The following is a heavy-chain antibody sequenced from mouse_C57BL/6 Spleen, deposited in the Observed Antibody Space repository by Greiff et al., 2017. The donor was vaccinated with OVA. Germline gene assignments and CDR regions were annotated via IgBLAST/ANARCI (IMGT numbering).Heavy chain of an antibody. D-gene: IGHD2-2*01. V-gene: IGHV1-64*01. J-gene: IGHJ3*01. CDR2: IHPNSGST. CDR3: ARPGYGYDGFAY. CDR1: GYTFTSYW. Sequence: QVQLQQPGAELVKPGASVKLSCKASGYTFTSYWMPWVKQRPGQGLEWIGMIHPNSGSTNYNEKFKSKATLTVDKSSSTAYMQLSSLTSEDSAVYYCARPGYGYDGFAYWGQGTLVTVSA.